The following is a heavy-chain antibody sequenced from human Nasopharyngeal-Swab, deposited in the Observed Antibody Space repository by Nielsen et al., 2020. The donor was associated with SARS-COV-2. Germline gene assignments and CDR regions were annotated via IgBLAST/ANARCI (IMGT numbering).Heavy chain of an antibody. V-gene: IGHV1-8*01. Sequence: ASVKVSCKASGYTFTSSDIYWVRQATGQRLEWMGWMNPNSGNAGYAQKFQGRFTMTRDTSISTAYMELSSLTSEDTAVYYCARSSPAFGYWGQGTLVTVSS. CDR2: MNPNSGNA. J-gene: IGHJ4*02. CDR1: GYTFTSSD. D-gene: IGHD2-2*01. CDR3: ARSSPAFGY.